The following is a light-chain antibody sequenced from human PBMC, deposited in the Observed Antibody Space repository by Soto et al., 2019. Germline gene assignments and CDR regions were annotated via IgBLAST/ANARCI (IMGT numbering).Light chain of an antibody. CDR1: QSISDW. CDR3: QQHNSSPWT. J-gene: IGKJ1*01. V-gene: IGKV1-5*01. CDR2: DAS. Sequence: DIQMTQSPSTLSASVGDRVTITCRASQSISDWLAWFQQKPGKAPKVLIYDASTLESGVPSRFSGSGSGTEFTLTTSSLQPEDSATYYCQQHNSSPWTFGQGTRVEIK.